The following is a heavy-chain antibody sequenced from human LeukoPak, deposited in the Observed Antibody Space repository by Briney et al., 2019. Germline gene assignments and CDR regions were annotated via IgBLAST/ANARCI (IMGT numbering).Heavy chain of an antibody. Sequence: GGSLRLSCAASGFTFSSYAIHWVRQAPGKGLEWVALTSHDGSYKYYADSVKGRFTISRDNAKNSLYLQMNSLRAEDTAVYYCAREPRSIAYCSSTNCGLNSWGQGTLVTVSS. CDR1: GFTFSSYA. CDR3: AREPRSIAYCSSTNCGLNS. J-gene: IGHJ4*02. CDR2: TSHDGSYK. V-gene: IGHV3-30*04. D-gene: IGHD2-2*01.